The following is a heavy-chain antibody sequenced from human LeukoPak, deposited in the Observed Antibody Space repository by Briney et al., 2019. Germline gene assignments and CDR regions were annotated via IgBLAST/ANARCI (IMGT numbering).Heavy chain of an antibody. V-gene: IGHV3-53*01. J-gene: IGHJ4*02. CDR1: GFTVSSNY. CDR2: IYSGGST. Sequence: GGSLRLSCAASGFTVSSNYMSWVRQAPGKGLEWVSVIYSGGSTYYADSVKGRFTISRDNSKNTLYLQMNSLRAEDTAVYYCANVENSWNYFDYWGQGTLVTVSS. D-gene: IGHD6-13*01. CDR3: ANVENSWNYFDY.